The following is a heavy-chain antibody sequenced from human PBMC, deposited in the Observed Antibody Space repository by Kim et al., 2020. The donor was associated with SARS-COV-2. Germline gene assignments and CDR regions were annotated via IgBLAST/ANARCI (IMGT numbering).Heavy chain of an antibody. CDR3: AKEYSSGPGYGMDV. V-gene: IGHV3-23*01. CDR2: ISGSGGST. D-gene: IGHD6-19*01. J-gene: IGHJ6*02. CDR1: GFTFSSYA. Sequence: GGSLRLSCAASGFTFSSYAMSWVRQAPGKGLEWVSAISGSGGSTYYADSVKGRFTISRVNSKNTLYLQMNSLRAEDTAVYYCAKEYSSGPGYGMDVWGQGTTVTVSS.